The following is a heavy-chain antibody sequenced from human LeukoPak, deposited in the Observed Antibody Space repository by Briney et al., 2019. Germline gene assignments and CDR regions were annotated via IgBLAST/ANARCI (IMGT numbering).Heavy chain of an antibody. V-gene: IGHV3-74*01. D-gene: IGHD3-16*01. Sequence: QPGGSLRLTCAASGFTFSPSWMHWVRQAPGKGLEWVSRINNDWSWINYADSVKGRFTVSRDNAKNTMNLQMNSLRAEDTAVYFCARDGSAYNLDYWGQGVLVTVSS. CDR1: GFTFSPSW. CDR2: INNDWSWI. J-gene: IGHJ4*02. CDR3: ARDGSAYNLDY.